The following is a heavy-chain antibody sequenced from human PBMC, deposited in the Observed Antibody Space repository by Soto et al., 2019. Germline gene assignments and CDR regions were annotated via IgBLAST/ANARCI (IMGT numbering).Heavy chain of an antibody. CDR2: ISYDGSNK. CDR3: ARGPYYYDSSGYANY. J-gene: IGHJ4*02. D-gene: IGHD3-22*01. Sequence: PGGSLRLSCAASGFTFSSYAMHWVRQAPGKGPEWVAVISYDGSNKYYADSVKGRFTISRDNSKNTLYLQMNSLRAEDTAVYYCARGPYYYDSSGYANYWGQGTLVTVSS. CDR1: GFTFSSYA. V-gene: IGHV3-30-3*01.